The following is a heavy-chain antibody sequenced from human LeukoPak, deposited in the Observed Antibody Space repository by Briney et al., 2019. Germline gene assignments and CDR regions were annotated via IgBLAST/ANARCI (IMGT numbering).Heavy chain of an antibody. Sequence: GRSLRLSCAASGFTFSNYGMHWVRQAPGKGLEWVAVISFDGSNKDYVDSVKGRFTISRDNSRNTLYLQMNSLRPEDTAVYYCAKEGDYYGSGSYRDGFDIWGQGTRATVSS. CDR2: ISFDGSNK. V-gene: IGHV3-30*18. J-gene: IGHJ3*02. D-gene: IGHD3-10*01. CDR1: GFTFSNYG. CDR3: AKEGDYYGSGSYRDGFDI.